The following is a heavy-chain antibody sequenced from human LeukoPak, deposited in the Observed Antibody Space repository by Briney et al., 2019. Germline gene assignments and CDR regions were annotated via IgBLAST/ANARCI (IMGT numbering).Heavy chain of an antibody. Sequence: PSETLSLTCAVYGGSFSGYYWSWIRQPPGKGLEWIGEINHSGSTNYNPSLKGRVTISVDTSKNQFSLKLSSVTAADTAVYYCARGVRGSFFNWFDPWGQGTLVTVSS. CDR2: INHSGST. J-gene: IGHJ5*02. V-gene: IGHV4-34*01. CDR1: GGSFSGYY. CDR3: ARGVRGSFFNWFDP. D-gene: IGHD3-10*01.